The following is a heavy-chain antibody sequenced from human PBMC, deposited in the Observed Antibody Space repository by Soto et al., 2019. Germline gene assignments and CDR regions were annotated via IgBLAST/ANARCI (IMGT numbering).Heavy chain of an antibody. CDR3: AREDPSITIFGVAPDMDV. CDR1: GGTFSSYT. Sequence: SVKVSCKASGGTFSSYTISWVRQAPGQGLEWMGRIIPILGIANYAQKFQGRVTITADKSTSTAYMELSSLRSEDTAVYYCAREDPSITIFGVAPDMDVWGKGTTVTVSS. D-gene: IGHD3-3*01. V-gene: IGHV1-69*04. J-gene: IGHJ6*03. CDR2: IIPILGIA.